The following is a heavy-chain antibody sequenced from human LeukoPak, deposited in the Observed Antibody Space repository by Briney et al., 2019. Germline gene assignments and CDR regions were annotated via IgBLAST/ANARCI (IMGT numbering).Heavy chain of an antibody. D-gene: IGHD6-25*01. Sequence: ASVKVSCKASGGTFSSYAISWVRQAPGQGLEWMGGIIPIFGTANYAQKFQGRVTITTDESTSTAYMELSSLRSEDTAVYYCARSRSGTGPRKYYYYYMDVWGKGTTVTVSS. V-gene: IGHV1-69*05. J-gene: IGHJ6*03. CDR1: GGTFSSYA. CDR2: IIPIFGTA. CDR3: ARSRSGTGPRKYYYYYMDV.